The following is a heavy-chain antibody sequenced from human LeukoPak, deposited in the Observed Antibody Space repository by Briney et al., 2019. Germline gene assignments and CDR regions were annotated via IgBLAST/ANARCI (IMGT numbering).Heavy chain of an antibody. CDR3: AKGDGYNYDNWFDP. CDR2: ISDSGGST. V-gene: IGHV3-23*01. CDR1: GFTFNNYA. D-gene: IGHD5-24*01. J-gene: IGHJ5*02. Sequence: PGGSLRASCAASGFTFNNYALSWVRQAPGKGLEWVPAISDSGGSTYYADSVKGRFTISRDNSQNTLYLQMNSLRAEDTAVYYCAKGDGYNYDNWFDPWGQGTLVTVSS.